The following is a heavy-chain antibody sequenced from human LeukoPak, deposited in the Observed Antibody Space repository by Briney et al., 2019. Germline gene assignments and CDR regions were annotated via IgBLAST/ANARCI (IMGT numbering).Heavy chain of an antibody. CDR3: ARGGDYGDYHDY. CDR1: GGTFSSYA. D-gene: IGHD4-17*01. J-gene: IGHJ4*02. V-gene: IGHV1-69*04. Sequence: SVKVSCKASGGTFSSYAISWVRQAPGQGLEWMGRIIPILGIANYAQKFQGRVTITADKSTSTAYMELSSLRSEDTAVYYCARGGDYGDYHDYWGQGTLVTVSS. CDR2: IIPILGIA.